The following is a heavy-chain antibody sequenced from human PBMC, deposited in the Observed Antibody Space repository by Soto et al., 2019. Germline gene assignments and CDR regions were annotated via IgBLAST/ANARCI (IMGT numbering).Heavy chain of an antibody. D-gene: IGHD3-22*01. V-gene: IGHV1-2*04. CDR3: ARDPGDDSSGYYYFDY. Sequence: ASVKVSCKASGYTFTGYYMHWVLQAPGQGLEWMGWINPNSGGTNYAQKFQGWVTMTRDTSISTAYMELSRLRSDDTAVYYCARDPGDDSSGYYYFDYWGQGTLVTVSS. J-gene: IGHJ4*02. CDR2: INPNSGGT. CDR1: GYTFTGYY.